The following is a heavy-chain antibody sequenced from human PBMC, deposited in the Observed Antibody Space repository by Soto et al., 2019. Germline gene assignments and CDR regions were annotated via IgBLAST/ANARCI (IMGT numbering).Heavy chain of an antibody. CDR2: IYYSGST. Sequence: PSETLSLACTVSGGSISSYYWSWIRQPPGKGLEWIGYIYYSGSTNYNPSLKSRVTISVDTSKNQFSLKLSSVTAADTAVYYCLRGLGVPVTSVFDYWGQGTLVTVS. D-gene: IGHD4-17*01. V-gene: IGHV4-59*01. J-gene: IGHJ4*02. CDR3: LRGLGVPVTSVFDY. CDR1: GGSISSYY.